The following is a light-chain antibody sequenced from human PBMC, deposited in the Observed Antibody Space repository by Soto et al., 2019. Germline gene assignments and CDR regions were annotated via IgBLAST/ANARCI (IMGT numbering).Light chain of an antibody. CDR3: QQSCRTPFT. Sequence: DIQMTQSPSSLSASVGDRVNITCRASQSISSYLNWYQQKPGKAPKLLVYAASRLQSGVPSRFSGTGSGTDFTRTISSLQPEDFATYYCQQSCRTPFTFGRGNKLDIK. CDR1: QSISSY. V-gene: IGKV1-39*01. CDR2: AAS. J-gene: IGKJ3*01.